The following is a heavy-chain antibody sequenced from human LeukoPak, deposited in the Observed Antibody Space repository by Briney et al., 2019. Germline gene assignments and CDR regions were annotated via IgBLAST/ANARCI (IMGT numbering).Heavy chain of an antibody. J-gene: IGHJ4*02. V-gene: IGHV4-59*01. Sequence: KPSETLSLTCTVSGGSISSYYWSWIRQPPGKGLEWIGYIYYSGSTNYNPSLKSRVTISEDTSKNQFSLNLSSVTAADTAVYFCARGWGYFDYWGQGILVTVSS. CDR3: ARGWGYFDY. CDR1: GGSISSYY. CDR2: IYYSGST. D-gene: IGHD1-26*01.